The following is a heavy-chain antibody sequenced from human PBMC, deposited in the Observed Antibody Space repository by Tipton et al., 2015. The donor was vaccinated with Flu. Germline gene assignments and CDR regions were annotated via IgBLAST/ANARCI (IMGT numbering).Heavy chain of an antibody. J-gene: IGHJ4*02. V-gene: IGHV3-49*04. D-gene: IGHD2-2*01. CDR1: GFTFGDFA. Sequence: SLRLSCTASGFTFGDFAMGWVRQAQGKGLEWVGFIRSMDYDGTTQYAASVGGRFTISRDDSKTMAHLQMNSLKTEDTAMYYCARIRGYCGGSSCLPYFDSWGQGTLVTVSS. CDR2: IRSMDYDGTT. CDR3: ARIRGYCGGSSCLPYFDS.